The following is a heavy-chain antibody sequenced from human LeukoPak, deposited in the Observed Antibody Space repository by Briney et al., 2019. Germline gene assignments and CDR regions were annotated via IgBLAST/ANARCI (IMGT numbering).Heavy chain of an antibody. CDR2: ISSSGAST. CDR1: GFTFTSYA. Sequence: GGSLRLSCAASGFTFTSYAMSWVRQAPGKGLEWVSAISSSGASTYYADSVKGRFTISRDKSKNTLHLQMNSLRAEDTAVYYCAGYNCSTTRCYTGGFDYWGQGTLVTVSS. V-gene: IGHV3-23*01. D-gene: IGHD2-2*02. J-gene: IGHJ4*02. CDR3: AGYNCSTTRCYTGGFDY.